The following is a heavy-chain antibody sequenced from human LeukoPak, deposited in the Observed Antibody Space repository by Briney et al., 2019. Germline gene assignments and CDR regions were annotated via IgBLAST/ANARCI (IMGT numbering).Heavy chain of an antibody. J-gene: IGHJ2*01. Sequence: ASVKVSCKASGYTFTSYSMNWVRQAPGQGLEYMGWINANTWNPTYAQGFSGRFVFSLDTSVSTTYLQISSLKAEDTAVYYCARDFLARGWFFDLWGRGTLVTVSS. CDR2: INANTWNP. CDR3: ARDFLARGWFFDL. CDR1: GYTFTSYS. V-gene: IGHV7-4-1*02.